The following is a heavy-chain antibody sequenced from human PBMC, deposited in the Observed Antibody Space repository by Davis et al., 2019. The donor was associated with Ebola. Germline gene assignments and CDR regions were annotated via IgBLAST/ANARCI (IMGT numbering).Heavy chain of an antibody. CDR3: ARDQLEGDFWSGSFDY. CDR1: GYTFTSYY. D-gene: IGHD3-3*01. Sequence: AASVKVSCKASGYTFTSYYMHWVRQAPGQGLEWMVIINPSGGTTIYAQDFQGRVIMTRDTSTSTVYMDLSSLRSEDTVVYYCARDQLEGDFWSGSFDYWGQGALVTVSS. V-gene: IGHV1-46*01. J-gene: IGHJ4*02. CDR2: INPSGGTT.